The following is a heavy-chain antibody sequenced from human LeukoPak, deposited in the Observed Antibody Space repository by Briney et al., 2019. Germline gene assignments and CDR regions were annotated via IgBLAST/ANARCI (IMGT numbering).Heavy chain of an antibody. CDR1: GYTFTSYG. J-gene: IGHJ5*02. Sequence: ASVKVSCKASGYTFTSYGISWVRQAPGQGPEWMGWINPKTGDADFAQKFQGRVTMSRDTSISTAYMALSRLKSDDTAVYYCARGPLEYCSGGSCYSGRNWFDPXXXGTLVTVSS. CDR3: ARGPLEYCSGGSCYSGRNWFDP. V-gene: IGHV1-2*02. CDR2: INPKTGDA. D-gene: IGHD2-15*01.